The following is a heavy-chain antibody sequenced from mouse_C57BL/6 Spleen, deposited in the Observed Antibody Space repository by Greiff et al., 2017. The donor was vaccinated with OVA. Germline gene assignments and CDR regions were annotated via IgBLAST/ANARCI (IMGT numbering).Heavy chain of an antibody. V-gene: IGHV1-76*01. CDR3: AREVYDYDGDFDY. CDR1: GYTFTDYY. D-gene: IGHD2-4*01. Sequence: QVHVKQSGAELVRPGASVKLSCKASGYTFTDYYINWVKQRPGQGLEWIARIYPGSGNTYYNEKFKGKATLTAEKSSSTAYMQLSSLTSEDSAVYFCAREVYDYDGDFDYWGQGTTLTVSS. CDR2: IYPGSGNT. J-gene: IGHJ2*01.